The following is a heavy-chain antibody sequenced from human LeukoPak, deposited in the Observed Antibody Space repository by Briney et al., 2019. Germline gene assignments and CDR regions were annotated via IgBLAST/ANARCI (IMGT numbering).Heavy chain of an antibody. CDR1: GFSFNSYA. Sequence: GGSLRLSCAASGFSFNSYAMHWARQAPGKGLEWVAVISYDGSNKDYADSVKGRFTISRDNAKNSLYLQMNSLRAEDTAVYYCAREYSGYGDFDYWGQGTLVTVSS. V-gene: IGHV3-30-3*01. D-gene: IGHD5-12*01. CDR2: ISYDGSNK. J-gene: IGHJ4*02. CDR3: AREYSGYGDFDY.